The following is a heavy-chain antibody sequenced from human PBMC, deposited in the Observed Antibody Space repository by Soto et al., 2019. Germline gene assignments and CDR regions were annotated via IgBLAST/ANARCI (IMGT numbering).Heavy chain of an antibody. CDR1: GYTFTGYY. Sequence: QVQLVQSGAEVKKPGASVKVSCKASGYTFTGYYMHWVRQAPGQGLEWMGWINPNSGGTNYAQKFQGWVTMTRDTSISTAYMELSRLRSDDTAVYYCARGGSGSYYHYYYGMDVLGQGTTVTGSS. CDR2: INPNSGGT. J-gene: IGHJ6*02. D-gene: IGHD1-26*01. CDR3: ARGGSGSYYHYYYGMDV. V-gene: IGHV1-2*04.